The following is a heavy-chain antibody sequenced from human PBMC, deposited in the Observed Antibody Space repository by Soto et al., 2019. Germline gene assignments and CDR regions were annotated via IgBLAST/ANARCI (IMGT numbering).Heavy chain of an antibody. CDR2: IYYSGST. D-gene: IGHD3-22*01. J-gene: IGHJ5*02. CDR3: ARDFSYYYDSSGYPKYNWFDP. CDR1: GGSISSSSYY. Sequence: SETLSLTCTVSGGSISSSSYYWGWIRQPPGKGLEWIGSIYYSGSTYYNPSLKSRVTISVDTSKNQFSLKLSSVTAADTAVYYCARDFSYYYDSSGYPKYNWFDPWGQGTLVTVSS. V-gene: IGHV4-39*01.